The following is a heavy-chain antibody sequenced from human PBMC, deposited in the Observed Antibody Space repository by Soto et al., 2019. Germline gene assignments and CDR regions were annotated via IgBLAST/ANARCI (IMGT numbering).Heavy chain of an antibody. CDR3: ARDREITMVRGVIITGGFDY. D-gene: IGHD3-10*01. V-gene: IGHV3-48*01. Sequence: GGSLRLSCAASGFTFSSYSMNWVRQAPGKGLEWVSYISSSSSTIYYADCVKGGFTMSRDNAKNSLYLQMNSLRAEDTAVYYCARDREITMVRGVIITGGFDYWGQGTLVTVSS. CDR1: GFTFSSYS. J-gene: IGHJ4*02. CDR2: ISSSSSTI.